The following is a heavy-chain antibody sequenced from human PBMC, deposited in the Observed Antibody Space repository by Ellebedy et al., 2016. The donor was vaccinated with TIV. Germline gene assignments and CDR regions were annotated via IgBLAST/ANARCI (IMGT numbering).Heavy chain of an antibody. CDR3: ARELRRAFDI. CDR1: GFTFSSYS. Sequence: GESLKISXAASGFTFSSYSMNWVRQAPGKGLEWVSYISSSSSTIYYADSVKGRFTISRDNAKNSLYLQMNSLRDEDTAVYYCARELRRAFDIWGQGTMVTVSS. J-gene: IGHJ3*02. CDR2: ISSSSSTI. V-gene: IGHV3-48*02. D-gene: IGHD4/OR15-4a*01.